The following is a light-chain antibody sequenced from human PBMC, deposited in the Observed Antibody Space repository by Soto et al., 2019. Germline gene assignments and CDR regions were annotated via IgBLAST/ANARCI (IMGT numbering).Light chain of an antibody. V-gene: IGKV3D-20*02. J-gene: IGKJ5*01. CDR1: QGVSSSY. CDR2: DAS. Sequence: EIVFTQSPGTLPLSPGERATLSCRASQGVSSSYLAWYQQKPGQAPRLLIYDASHRATGVPARFSGSGSGTDFTLTISGLEPEDLAVYYCQQRSVWPITVGQGTRLEIK. CDR3: QQRSVWPIT.